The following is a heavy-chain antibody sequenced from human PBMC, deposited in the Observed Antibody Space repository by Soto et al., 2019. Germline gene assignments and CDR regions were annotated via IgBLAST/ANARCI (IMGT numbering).Heavy chain of an antibody. CDR3: STDIGSYGLDI. J-gene: IGHJ6*02. CDR1: RLSFTNAW. CDR2: IKSKTDGGTA. D-gene: IGHD1-26*01. V-gene: IGHV3-15*01. Sequence: EVQLVESGGGFVQPGGYLRLSCVASRLSFTNAWMSWVRQDPGKGPEWVGRIKSKTDGGTADYAAPVKGRFTISRDDPQNTLYLHMDSLKTEATALYHCSTDIGSYGLDIWGQGTTVTVSS.